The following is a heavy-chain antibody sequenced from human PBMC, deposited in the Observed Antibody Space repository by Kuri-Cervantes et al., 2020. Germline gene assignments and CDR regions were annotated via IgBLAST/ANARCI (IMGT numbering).Heavy chain of an antibody. Sequence: GESLKISCTVSGYSISSGYYWGWIRQAPGKGLEWVSYISSSGSTIYYADSVKGRFTISRDNAKNSLYLQMNSLRAEDTAVYYCARDGQPEILLWFGEAYYGMDVWGQGTTVTVSS. D-gene: IGHD3-10*01. V-gene: IGHV3-11*01. CDR2: ISSSGSTI. CDR1: GYSISSGYY. J-gene: IGHJ6*02. CDR3: ARDGQPEILLWFGEAYYGMDV.